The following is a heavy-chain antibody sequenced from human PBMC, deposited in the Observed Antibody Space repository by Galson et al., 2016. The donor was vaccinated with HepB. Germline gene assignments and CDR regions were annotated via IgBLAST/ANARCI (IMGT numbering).Heavy chain of an antibody. V-gene: IGHV3-33*01. CDR2: IWYDESNT. CDR1: GFTFSSYG. CDR3: ARDGVVVPAAIYYYYYMDV. Sequence: SLRLSYAASGFTFSSYGMHWVRQAPGKGLEWVAVIWYDESNTYYADSVKGRFTISRDNSKNTLYLQMNSLRAEDTAVYYCARDGVVVPAAIYYYYYMDVWGQGTTVTVSS. D-gene: IGHD2-2*01. J-gene: IGHJ6*03.